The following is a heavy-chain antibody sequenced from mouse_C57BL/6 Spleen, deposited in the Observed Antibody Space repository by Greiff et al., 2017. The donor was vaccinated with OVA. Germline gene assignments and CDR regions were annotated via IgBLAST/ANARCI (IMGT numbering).Heavy chain of an antibody. CDR1: GYTFTNYW. Sequence: QVQLQQSGAELVRPGTSVKMSCKASGYTFTNYWIGWAKQRPGHGLEWIGDIYPGGGYTNYNEKFKGKATLTADKSSSTAYMQFSSLTSEDSAIYYCARRREDTTVVATGAMDYWGQGTSVTVSS. J-gene: IGHJ4*01. CDR3: ARRREDTTVVATGAMDY. CDR2: IYPGGGYT. D-gene: IGHD1-1*01. V-gene: IGHV1-63*01.